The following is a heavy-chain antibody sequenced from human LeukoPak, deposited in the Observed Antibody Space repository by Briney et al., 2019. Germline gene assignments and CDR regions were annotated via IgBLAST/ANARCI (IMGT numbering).Heavy chain of an antibody. CDR3: ATYYLDTSARD. V-gene: IGHV1-2*02. J-gene: IGHJ4*02. CDR2: ISPNSGGT. D-gene: IGHD3-22*01. Sequence: GASVRVSCKASGYTFTAYYMFWVRQAPGQGLEWMGWISPNSGGTNYAPKFQGRVTMTRDTSISTAYMELSSLRSDDTAVYFCATYYLDTSARDWGQGTLVTVSS. CDR1: GYTFTAYY.